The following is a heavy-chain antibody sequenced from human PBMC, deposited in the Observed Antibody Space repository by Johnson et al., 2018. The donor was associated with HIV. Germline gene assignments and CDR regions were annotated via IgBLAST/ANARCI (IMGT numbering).Heavy chain of an antibody. CDR2: IYSGGST. CDR1: GFTFSSYA. V-gene: IGHV3-66*01. Sequence: VQLVESGGGVVQPGRSLRLSCAASGFTFSSYAMHWVRQAPGKGLEWVSVIYSGGSTYYADSVKGRFTISRDNSKNTLYLQMNSLRAEDTALYYCARAVRVGATTNSAFDFWGQGTMVTVSS. D-gene: IGHD1-26*01. J-gene: IGHJ3*01. CDR3: ARAVRVGATTNSAFDF.